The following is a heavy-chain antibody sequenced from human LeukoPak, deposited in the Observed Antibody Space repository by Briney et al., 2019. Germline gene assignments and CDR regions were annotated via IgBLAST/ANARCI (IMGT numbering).Heavy chain of an antibody. CDR2: IYYSGST. CDR1: GGSISSYY. J-gene: IGHJ4*02. Sequence: PSETLSLTCTVSGGSISSYYWSWIRQPPGKGLEWIGYIYYSGSTNYNPSLKSRVTISVDTSKNQFSLKLSSVTAADTAVYYCARGGGYSLIYYFDYWGQGTLVTVSS. V-gene: IGHV4-59*01. D-gene: IGHD5-18*01. CDR3: ARGGGYSLIYYFDY.